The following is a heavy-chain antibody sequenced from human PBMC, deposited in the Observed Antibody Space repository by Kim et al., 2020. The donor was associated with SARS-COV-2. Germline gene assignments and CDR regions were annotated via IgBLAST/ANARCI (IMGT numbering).Heavy chain of an antibody. J-gene: IGHJ6*02. V-gene: IGHV1-18*01. D-gene: IGHD3-9*01. CDR1: GYTFTSYG. Sequence: ASVKVSCKASGYTFTSYGISWVRQAPGQGLEWMGWISAYNGNTNYAQKLQGRVTMTTDTSTSTAYLELRSLRSDDTAVYYCAREMSTGGYDILTGYYIALSSYYSGMDVWGQGTTVTVSS. CDR2: ISAYNGNT. CDR3: AREMSTGGYDILTGYYIALSSYYSGMDV.